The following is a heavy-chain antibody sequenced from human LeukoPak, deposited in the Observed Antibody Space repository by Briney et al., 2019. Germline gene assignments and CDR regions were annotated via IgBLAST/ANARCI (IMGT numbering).Heavy chain of an antibody. D-gene: IGHD5-18*01. V-gene: IGHV4-39*01. J-gene: IGHJ3*02. CDR2: IYYSGST. Sequence: SETLSLTCTVSGGSISSSSYYWGWIRQPPGKGLEWIGSIYYSGSTYYNPSLKSRVTISVDTSKNQFSLKLSSVTAADMAVYYCARRTAMVLFDIWGQGTMVTVSS. CDR1: GGSISSSSYY. CDR3: ARRTAMVLFDI.